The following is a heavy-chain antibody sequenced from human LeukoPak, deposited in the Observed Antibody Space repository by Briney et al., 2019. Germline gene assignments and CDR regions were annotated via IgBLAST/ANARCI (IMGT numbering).Heavy chain of an antibody. J-gene: IGHJ6*03. CDR1: GFTFSSYA. D-gene: IGHD3-3*01. CDR2: ISGSGGST. CDR3: AKLPYYDFWSGYYYYMDV. V-gene: IGHV3-23*01. Sequence: PGGSLRLSCAASGFTFSSYAMSWVRQAPGKGLEWVSAISGSGGSTYYADSVKGRFTISRDNSKNTLYLQMNSLRAEDTAVYYCAKLPYYDFWSGYYYYMDVWGKGTTVTVSS.